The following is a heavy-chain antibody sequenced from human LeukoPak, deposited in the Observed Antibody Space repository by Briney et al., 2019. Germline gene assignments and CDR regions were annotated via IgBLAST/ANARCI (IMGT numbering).Heavy chain of an antibody. Sequence: SQTLSLTCTVSGGSINSGDYYWTWIRQHRGKGLEWIGYIYSSGSTYYDPSLKSRLTMSVDTSKNQFSLKMSSVTAADTAVYYCGRGVRSGYLFEYWGQGTLVTVSS. V-gene: IGHV4-31*03. CDR3: GRGVRSGYLFEY. D-gene: IGHD3-22*01. CDR2: IYSSGST. CDR1: GGSINSGDYY. J-gene: IGHJ4*02.